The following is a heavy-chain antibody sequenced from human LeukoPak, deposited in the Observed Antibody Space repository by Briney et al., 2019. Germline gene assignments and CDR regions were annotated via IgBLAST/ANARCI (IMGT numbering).Heavy chain of an antibody. J-gene: IGHJ4*02. D-gene: IGHD3-10*01. Sequence: LETLSLTCAVYGGSLSGYYWSALRPPPGKGLEWIGEINHSGSTNYNPSLKSRVTISVDTSKNQFSLKLSSVTAADTAVYYCARAHYYGSGSHDYWGQGTLVTVSS. CDR1: GGSLSGYY. V-gene: IGHV4-34*01. CDR3: ARAHYYGSGSHDY. CDR2: INHSGST.